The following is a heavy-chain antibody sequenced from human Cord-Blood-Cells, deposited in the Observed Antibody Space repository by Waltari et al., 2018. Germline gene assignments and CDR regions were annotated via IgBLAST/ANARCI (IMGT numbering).Heavy chain of an antibody. J-gene: IGHJ6*02. Sequence: QVQLVQSGAEVKKPGSSVKVSCKASGGTFSSYAISWVRQAPGQGLEWMGGIIPIFGTANYAQKFQGRVTITADESTSTAYMELSSLRSEETAVYYCASHYDSSGYYYYYGMDVWGQGTTVTVSS. CDR2: IIPIFGTA. D-gene: IGHD3-22*01. V-gene: IGHV1-69*01. CDR3: ASHYDSSGYYYYYGMDV. CDR1: GGTFSSYA.